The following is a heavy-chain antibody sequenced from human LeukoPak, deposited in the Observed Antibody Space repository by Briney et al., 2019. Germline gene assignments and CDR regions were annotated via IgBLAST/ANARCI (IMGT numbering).Heavy chain of an antibody. V-gene: IGHV1-69*01. D-gene: IGHD5-24*01. CDR2: IIPIFGTA. CDR3: ATSRNFRDGYNS. Sequence: SVKVSCKASGGTFSSYAISWVRQAPGQGLEWMGGIIPIFGTANYAQKFQGRVTITADESTSTAYMELSSLRSEDTAVYYCATSRNFRDGYNSWGQGTLVTVSS. J-gene: IGHJ4*02. CDR1: GGTFSSYA.